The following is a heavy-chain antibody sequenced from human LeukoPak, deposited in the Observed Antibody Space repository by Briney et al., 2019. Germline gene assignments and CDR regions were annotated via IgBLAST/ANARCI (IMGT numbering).Heavy chain of an antibody. Sequence: GGSLRLSCAASGFTFSSYAMHWVRQAPGKGLEWVAVISYDGSNKYYADSVKGRFTISRDNSKNTLYLQMNSLRAEDTAVYYCARANPLVAPGAFDIWGLGTMVAV. D-gene: IGHD5-12*01. CDR1: GFTFSSYA. CDR3: ARANPLVAPGAFDI. J-gene: IGHJ3*02. CDR2: ISYDGSNK. V-gene: IGHV3-30-3*01.